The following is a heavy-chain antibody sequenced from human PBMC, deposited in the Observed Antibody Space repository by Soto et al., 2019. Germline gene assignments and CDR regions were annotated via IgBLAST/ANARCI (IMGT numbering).Heavy chain of an antibody. V-gene: IGHV1-2*04. CDR1: GYTFTGYY. CDR2: INPNSGGT. J-gene: IGHJ6*02. CDR3: ARDFERDSGNSDYYYGMDV. D-gene: IGHD1-26*01. Sequence: GASVKVSCKASGYTFTGYYMHWVRQAPGQGLEWVGWINPNSGGTNYAQKFQGWVTMTRDTSISTAYMELSRLRSDDTAVYYCARDFERDSGNSDYYYGMDVWGQGTTVTVSS.